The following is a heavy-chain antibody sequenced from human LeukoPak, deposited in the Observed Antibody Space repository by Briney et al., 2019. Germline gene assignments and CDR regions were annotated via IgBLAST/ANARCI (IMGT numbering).Heavy chain of an antibody. CDR3: ARDLERRPRNGMDV. D-gene: IGHD3-3*01. Sequence: SQTLSLTFAISGDSVSSNSAAWNWIRQSPSRGLEWLGRTYYRSKWYNDYAVSVKSRITINPDTSRNQFSLQLNSVTPEDTAVYYCARDLERRPRNGMDVWGQGTTVTVSS. J-gene: IGHJ6*02. V-gene: IGHV6-1*01. CDR1: GDSVSSNSAA. CDR2: TYYRSKWYN.